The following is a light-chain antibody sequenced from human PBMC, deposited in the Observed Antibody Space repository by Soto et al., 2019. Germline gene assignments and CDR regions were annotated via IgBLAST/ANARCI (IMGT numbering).Light chain of an antibody. V-gene: IGKV3-15*01. CDR1: QSVGTR. CDR3: HQYESWPPCT. J-gene: IGKJ1*01. Sequence: EIVMTQSPATLSVSPGETARLSCRASQSVGTRLVWYRQTPGQALRLLIYDTFTRATGTPDRFSGSVSGTEFTLTISGLQSEDFAIYYCHQYESWPPCTFGQGTKVEIK. CDR2: DTF.